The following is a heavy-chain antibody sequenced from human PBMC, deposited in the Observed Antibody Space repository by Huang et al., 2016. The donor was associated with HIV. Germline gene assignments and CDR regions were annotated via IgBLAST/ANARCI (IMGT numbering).Heavy chain of an antibody. CDR3: AKDRRAYYYGSGIEY. Sequence: QVQLVESGGGVVEPGRSLRVSCAASGFSFRYSGMHWGRQAPGKGREWVAVISYDGRNKFYADSVKGRFTISRDNSKNTVYLQMNSLRAGDTAVYYCAKDRRAYYYGSGIEYWGQGARVTVSS. D-gene: IGHD3-10*01. CDR2: ISYDGRNK. V-gene: IGHV3-30*18. CDR1: GFSFRYSG. J-gene: IGHJ4*02.